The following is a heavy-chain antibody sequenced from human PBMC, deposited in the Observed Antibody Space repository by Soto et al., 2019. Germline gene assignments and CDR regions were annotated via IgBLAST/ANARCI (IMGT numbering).Heavy chain of an antibody. J-gene: IGHJ3*02. CDR2: ISGSGSRT. CDR1: GFTFSSYA. CDR3: AKGTSRDYVYWDHAFDI. V-gene: IGHV3-23*01. D-gene: IGHD3-16*01. Sequence: EVQLLESGGGLVQPGGSLRLSCAASGFTFSSYAMSWVRQAPGKGLEWVSAISGSGSRTYYADSVKGRFTFSRDNSKKTLYLQMNSLRAEDTAVYFCAKGTSRDYVYWDHAFDIWGQGTMVTVSS.